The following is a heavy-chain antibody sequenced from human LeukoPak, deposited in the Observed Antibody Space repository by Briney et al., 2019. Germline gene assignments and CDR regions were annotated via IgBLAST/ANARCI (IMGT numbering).Heavy chain of an antibody. D-gene: IGHD2-2*01. CDR2: ISYDGRNS. Sequence: GGSLRLSCAASGLTFSTFGMHWVRQAPGKGLEWVAGISYDGRNSYYADSVKGRFTISRDNSKNTLYLQMNSLKTEDTAVYYCAKDRSVVAPAAMTSNFDFWGQGTLVTVSS. V-gene: IGHV3-30*18. CDR3: AKDRSVVAPAAMTSNFDF. J-gene: IGHJ4*02. CDR1: GLTFSTFG.